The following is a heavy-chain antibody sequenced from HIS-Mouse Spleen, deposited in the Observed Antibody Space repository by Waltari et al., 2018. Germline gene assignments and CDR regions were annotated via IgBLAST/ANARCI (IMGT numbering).Heavy chain of an antibody. CDR2: IDWDDDK. CDR1: GFTFSTSGMG. J-gene: IGHJ4*02. CDR3: ARIAEGYSSGWYAFDY. D-gene: IGHD6-19*01. Sequence: QVTLRESGPALVKPTQTLTLTCTFSGFTFSTSGMGVSWIRQPPGKSLEWLARIDWDDDKYYSTSLKTRLTISKDTSKNQVVLTMTNMDPVDTATYYCARIAEGYSSGWYAFDYWGQGTLVTVSS. V-gene: IGHV2-70*15.